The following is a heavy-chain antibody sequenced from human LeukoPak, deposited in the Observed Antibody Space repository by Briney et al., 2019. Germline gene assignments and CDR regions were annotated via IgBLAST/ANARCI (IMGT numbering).Heavy chain of an antibody. J-gene: IGHJ4*02. V-gene: IGHV3-7*01. CDR2: IKQGGSEK. CDR3: ARGGDWYDY. Sequence: ETLSLTCTVSGGSISSYYWSWVRQAPGKGLEWVANIKQGGSEKYFVDSVKGRFTISRDNAKNSLFLQMNGLRADDTAVYYCARGGDWYDYWGQGTLVTVSS. D-gene: IGHD2-21*02. CDR1: GGSISSYY.